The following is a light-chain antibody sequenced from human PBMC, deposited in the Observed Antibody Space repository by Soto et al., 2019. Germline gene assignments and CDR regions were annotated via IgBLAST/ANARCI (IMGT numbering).Light chain of an antibody. CDR1: SSDVGGYNY. V-gene: IGLV2-14*01. Sequence: QSALTQPASVSGSPGQSITISCTGTSSDVGGYNYVSWYQQHPGKAPKLMIYEVSNRPSGVSHRFSGSKSGTSASLAISGLQSEDEADYYCAAWDDSLNGPLFGGGTKLTVL. J-gene: IGLJ2*01. CDR2: EVS. CDR3: AAWDDSLNGPL.